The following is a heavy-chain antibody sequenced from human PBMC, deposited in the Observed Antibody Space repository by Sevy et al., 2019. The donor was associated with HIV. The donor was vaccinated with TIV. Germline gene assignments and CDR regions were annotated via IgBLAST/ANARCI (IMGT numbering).Heavy chain of an antibody. V-gene: IGHV3-30*04. D-gene: IGHD3-22*01. Sequence: GGSLRLSCTASGFTFSTYAMYWVRQAPGKGLEWVAVISDDGNNKDYADSVKGRFTVSRDNSKNTLYLQMYSLRAEDTAVYYCASHYYDTTGYYYPLDYWGQGTLATVSS. CDR3: ASHYYDTTGYYYPLDY. CDR2: ISDDGNNK. J-gene: IGHJ4*02. CDR1: GFTFSTYA.